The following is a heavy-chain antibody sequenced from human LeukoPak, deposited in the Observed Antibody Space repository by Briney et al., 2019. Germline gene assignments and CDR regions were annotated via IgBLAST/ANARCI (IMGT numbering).Heavy chain of an antibody. J-gene: IGHJ4*02. CDR1: GFTFSSYW. CDR2: IYSGGST. Sequence: PGGSLRLSCAASGFTFSSYWMSWVRQAPGKGLEWVSVIYSGGSTYYADSVKGRFTISRDNYKNKRYLQMNSLRAEDTAVYYFAREGPPEVGGYRYFFDYWGQGTLVTVSS. CDR3: AREGPPEVGGYRYFFDY. D-gene: IGHD3-22*01. V-gene: IGHV3-66*02.